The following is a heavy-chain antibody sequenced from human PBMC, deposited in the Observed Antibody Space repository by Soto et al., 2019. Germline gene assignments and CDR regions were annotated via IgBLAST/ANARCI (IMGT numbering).Heavy chain of an antibody. Sequence: SETLSVTCTVSGGSISSYYWSWIRQPPGKGLEWIGYIYYSGSTNYNPSLKSRVTISVDTSKNQFSLKLSSVTAADTAVYYCARAPYYSSSWYFAYGTDVPGQGTTGT. CDR2: IYYSGST. CDR3: ARAPYYSSSWYFAYGTDV. D-gene: IGHD6-13*01. V-gene: IGHV4-59*01. CDR1: GGSISSYY. J-gene: IGHJ6*02.